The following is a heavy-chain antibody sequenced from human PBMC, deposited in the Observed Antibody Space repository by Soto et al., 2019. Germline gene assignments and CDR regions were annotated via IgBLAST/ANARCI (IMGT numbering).Heavy chain of an antibody. CDR3: ATSRYGSGSYKYYYYYGMDV. CDR1: GGSFSGYY. Sequence: SETLSLTCAVYGGSFSGYYWSWIRQPPGKGLEWIGEINHSGSTNYNPSLKSRVTVSVDTSKNQFSLKLSSVTAADTAVYYCATSRYGSGSYKYYYYYGMDVWGQGTTVTVSS. CDR2: INHSGST. V-gene: IGHV4-34*01. D-gene: IGHD3-10*01. J-gene: IGHJ6*02.